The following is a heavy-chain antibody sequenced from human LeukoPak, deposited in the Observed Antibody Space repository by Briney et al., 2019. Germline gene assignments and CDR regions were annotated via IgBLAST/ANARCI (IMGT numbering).Heavy chain of an antibody. V-gene: IGHV4-34*01. CDR3: ARIKPDS. J-gene: IGHJ4*02. CDR2: INHSGST. Sequence: SETLSLTCAVYGGSFSGYYWSWIDQPPGKGLEWIGEINHSGSTNYNPSLKSRVTISVDTSKNQFSLKLSSVTAADTAVYYCARIKPDSWGQGTLVTVSS. CDR1: GGSFSGYY.